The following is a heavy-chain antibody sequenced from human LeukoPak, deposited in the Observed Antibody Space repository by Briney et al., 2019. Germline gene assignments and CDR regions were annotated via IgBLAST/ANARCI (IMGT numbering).Heavy chain of an antibody. D-gene: IGHD3-3*01. CDR1: GGSISSYY. V-gene: IGHV4-59*01. J-gene: IGHJ4*02. Sequence: SETLSLTCTVSGGSISSYYWSWIRQPPGKGLEWIGYIYYSGSTNYNPSLKSRVTISVDTSKNQFSLQLSSVTAADTAVYYCARGGEYYDFWSGWRYSYYFDYWGQGTLVTVSS. CDR2: IYYSGST. CDR3: ARGGEYYDFWSGWRYSYYFDY.